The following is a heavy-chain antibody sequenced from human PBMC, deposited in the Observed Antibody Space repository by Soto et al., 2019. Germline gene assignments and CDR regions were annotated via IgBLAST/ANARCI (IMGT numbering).Heavy chain of an antibody. CDR3: ARDYYGSGSYPNYGMDV. J-gene: IGHJ6*02. CDR2: IIPIFGTA. V-gene: IGHV1-69*13. CDR1: GGTFSSYA. Sequence: AASVKVSCKASGGTFSSYAISWVRQAPGQGLEWMGGIIPIFGTANYAQKFQGRVTITADESTSTAYMELSSLRSEDTAVYYCARDYYGSGSYPNYGMDVWGQGTTVTVSS. D-gene: IGHD3-10*01.